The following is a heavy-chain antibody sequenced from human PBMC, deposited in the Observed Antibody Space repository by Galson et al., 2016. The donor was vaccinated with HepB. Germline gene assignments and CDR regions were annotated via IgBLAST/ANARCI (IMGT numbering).Heavy chain of an antibody. D-gene: IGHD2-15*01. CDR3: AKERGDCSGGTCRYHDAFDI. CDR2: INQDGSEK. Sequence: SLRLSCAASGFTLSTYWMSWVRQAPGKGLEWVANINQDGSEKYYVDSVKGRFTISRDNAKNSLYLQMNSLRAEDTAVYYCAKERGDCSGGTCRYHDAFDIWGQGTMVTVSS. J-gene: IGHJ3*02. CDR1: GFTLSTYW. V-gene: IGHV3-7*01.